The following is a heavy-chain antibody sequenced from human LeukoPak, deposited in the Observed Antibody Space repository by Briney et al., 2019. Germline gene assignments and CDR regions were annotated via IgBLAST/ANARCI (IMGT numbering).Heavy chain of an antibody. CDR2: IYSNGNT. CDR3: ARSATVTTGYFDY. J-gene: IGHJ4*02. V-gene: IGHV4-39*07. D-gene: IGHD4-17*01. CDR1: GDSISSGDYY. Sequence: SQTLSLTCTVSGDSISSGDYYWGWIRQSPEKGLDWIGSIYSNGNTYYNPSVKSRVTISVDTSKNQFSLKLTSVTAAETAVYYCARSATVTTGYFDYWGQGALVTVSS.